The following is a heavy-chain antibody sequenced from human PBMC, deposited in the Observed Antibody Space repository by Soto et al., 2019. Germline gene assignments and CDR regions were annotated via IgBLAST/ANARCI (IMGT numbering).Heavy chain of an antibody. CDR2: IYSGGST. D-gene: IGHD6-13*01. J-gene: IGHJ6*02. V-gene: IGHV3-53*01. CDR1: GFTVSSNY. Sequence: EVQLVESGGGLIQPGGSLRLSCAASGFTVSSNYMSWVRQAPGKGLEWVSVIYSGGSTYYADSVKGRFTISRDNSKNTLYLQMNSLRAEDTAVYYCARESPGEAAGTNGMDVWGQGTTVTVSS. CDR3: ARESPGEAAGTNGMDV.